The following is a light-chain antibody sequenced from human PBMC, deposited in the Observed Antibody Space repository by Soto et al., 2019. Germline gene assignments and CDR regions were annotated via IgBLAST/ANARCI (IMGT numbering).Light chain of an antibody. Sequence: DIQMTQSPASLSASVGDRVTVSCRAGQAISGYLNWYQQKPGKAPTLLIFAASTLQSGVPSRFSGSGSGTDFTLTINNLQTEDSATYFCQQTNLIPFTFGPETK. CDR1: QAISGY. J-gene: IGKJ3*01. CDR3: QQTNLIPFT. V-gene: IGKV1-39*01. CDR2: AAS.